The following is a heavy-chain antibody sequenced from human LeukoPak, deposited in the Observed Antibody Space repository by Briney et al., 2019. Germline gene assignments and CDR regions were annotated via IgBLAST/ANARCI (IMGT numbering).Heavy chain of an antibody. Sequence: SETLSLTCTVSGGSIGSYYWSWIRQPAGKGLEWIGRIYTSGSTNYNPSLKSRVTMSVDTSKNQFSLKLSSVTAADTAVYYCARDAVVVPAAISRYYYYYIDVWGKGTTVTVSS. V-gene: IGHV4-4*07. J-gene: IGHJ6*03. CDR2: IYTSGST. D-gene: IGHD2-2*02. CDR3: ARDAVVVPAAISRYYYYYIDV. CDR1: GGSIGSYY.